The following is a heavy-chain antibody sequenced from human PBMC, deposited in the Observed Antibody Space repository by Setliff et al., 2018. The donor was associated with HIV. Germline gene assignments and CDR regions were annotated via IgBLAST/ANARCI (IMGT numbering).Heavy chain of an antibody. CDR1: GGPLTDHY. J-gene: IGHJ4*02. CDR2: VHHTGYL. V-gene: IGHV4-34*01. Sequence: SETLSLTCAVHGGPLTDHYWNWIRQSPGKGLEWIAEVHHTGYLNYNPSLKSRVTISRDPSTKQFSLKMTSMTAADTAVYYCARDQVGQLWFLEPDYWGQGTLVTVSS. CDR3: ARDQVGQLWFLEPDY. D-gene: IGHD5-18*01.